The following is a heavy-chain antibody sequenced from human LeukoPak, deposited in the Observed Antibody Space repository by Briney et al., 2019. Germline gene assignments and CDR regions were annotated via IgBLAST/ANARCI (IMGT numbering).Heavy chain of an antibody. CDR3: ARTHDRRVFDS. D-gene: IGHD3-22*01. V-gene: IGHV3-23*01. CDR2: VTGSGSST. Sequence: GGSLRLSCVASGFTFRMYAISWVRQAPGKGLEWVSVVTGSGSSTYYSESVKGRFTVSRDNSKNAVYVQMNSLRVEDTAVYFCARTHDRRVFDSWGQGTLVTVSS. J-gene: IGHJ4*02. CDR1: GFTFRMYA.